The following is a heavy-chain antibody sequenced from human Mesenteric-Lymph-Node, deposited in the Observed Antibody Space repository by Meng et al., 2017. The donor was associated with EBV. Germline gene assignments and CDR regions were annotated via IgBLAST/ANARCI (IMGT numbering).Heavy chain of an antibody. J-gene: IGHJ4*01. D-gene: IGHD3-9*01. CDR2: IYHVGGT. V-gene: IGHV4-4*02. CDR1: GVSITSTKW. CDR3: ARDLRGNGALTGLFDS. Sequence: QLDLELSGRVLVKPSATLSLTFAGSGVSITSTKWWSWVRQSPGKGLEWIGEIYHVGGTNYNPSLKSRVTMSVDRSKNQFSLRLRSVTAADTAVYYCARDLRGNGALTGLFDSWGLGTLVTVSS.